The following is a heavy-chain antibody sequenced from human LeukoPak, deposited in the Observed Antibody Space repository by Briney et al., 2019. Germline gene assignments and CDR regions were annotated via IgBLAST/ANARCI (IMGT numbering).Heavy chain of an antibody. V-gene: IGHV3-48*03. CDR1: GFTFSTYE. Sequence: SGGSLRLSCAASGFTFSTYEMHWVRQAPGKGLGWVSYMSSTGDIIYYADSVKGRFTISRDNAKNSLYLQMDSLRAEDTAVYYCARDDGGRHTSSLDYWGQGTLVAVSS. CDR3: ARDDGGRHTSSLDY. D-gene: IGHD6-6*01. J-gene: IGHJ4*02. CDR2: MSSTGDII.